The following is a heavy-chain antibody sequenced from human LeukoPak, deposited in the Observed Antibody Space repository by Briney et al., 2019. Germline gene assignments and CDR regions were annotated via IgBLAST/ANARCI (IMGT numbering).Heavy chain of an antibody. D-gene: IGHD2-2*01. CDR1: GYTFTSYG. V-gene: IGHV1-18*01. CDR2: ISDYNGNT. Sequence: ASVKVSCQASGYTFTSYGISWVRQAPGQGLEWMGRISDYNGNTNYAQKLQGRVTMTTDTSTSTAYMELRSLRSDDTAVYYCAGFDCSSTSCYDYYYMDVWGKGTTVTVSS. J-gene: IGHJ6*03. CDR3: AGFDCSSTSCYDYYYMDV.